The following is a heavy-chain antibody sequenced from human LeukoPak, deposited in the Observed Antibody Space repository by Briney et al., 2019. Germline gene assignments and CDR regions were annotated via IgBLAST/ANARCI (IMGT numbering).Heavy chain of an antibody. D-gene: IGHD3-22*01. V-gene: IGHV4-59*01. CDR3: ARVKSGYYYDSSGYYQIIDY. CDR2: IYYSGST. J-gene: IGHJ4*02. CDR1: GGSISSYY. Sequence: SETLSLTCTVSGGSISSYYWSWIRQPPGKGLEWIGYIYYSGSTNYNPSLKSRVTISVDTSKNQFSLKLSSVTAADTAVYYCARVKSGYYYDSSGYYQIIDYWGQGTLVTVSS.